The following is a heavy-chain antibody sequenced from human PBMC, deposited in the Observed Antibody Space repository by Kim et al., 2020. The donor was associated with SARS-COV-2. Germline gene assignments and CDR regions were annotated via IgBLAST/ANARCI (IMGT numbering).Heavy chain of an antibody. J-gene: IGHJ4*02. CDR2: INPNSGGT. CDR3: ARLYCGGDCYFDY. CDR1: GDTFTGYY. D-gene: IGHD2-21*02. Sequence: ASVKVSCKASGDTFTGYYMHWVRQAPGQGLEWMRWINPNSGGTNYAQKFQGRVTMTRDTSISTAYMELSSLRSDDTAVYYCARLYCGGDCYFDYWGQGTLVTVSS. V-gene: IGHV1-2*02.